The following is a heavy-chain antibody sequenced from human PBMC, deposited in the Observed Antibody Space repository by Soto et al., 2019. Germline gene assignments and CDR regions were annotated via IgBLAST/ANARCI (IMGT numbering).Heavy chain of an antibody. CDR3: ARWEGLDDAFDI. V-gene: IGHV3-30-3*01. CDR2: ISYDGSNK. D-gene: IGHD1-26*01. Sequence: QVQLVESGGGVVQPGRSLRLSCAASGFTFSSYAMHWVRQAPGKGLEWVAVISYDGSNKYYADSVKGRFTISRDNSKNTLYLQMNSLTAEDTAVYYCARWEGLDDAFDIWGRGTMVTVSS. CDR1: GFTFSSYA. J-gene: IGHJ3*02.